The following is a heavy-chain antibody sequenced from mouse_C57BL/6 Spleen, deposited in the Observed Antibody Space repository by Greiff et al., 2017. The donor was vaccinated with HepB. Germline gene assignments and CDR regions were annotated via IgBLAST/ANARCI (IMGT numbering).Heavy chain of an antibody. Sequence: QVQLQQSGAELVKPGASVKISCKASGYAFSSYWMNWVKQRPGKGLEWIGQIYPGDGDTNYNGKFKGKATLTADKSSSTAYMQLSSLTSEDSAVYFCARFNGSSYDYFDYWGQGTTLTVSS. J-gene: IGHJ2*01. D-gene: IGHD1-1*01. CDR1: GYAFSSYW. V-gene: IGHV1-80*01. CDR2: IYPGDGDT. CDR3: ARFNGSSYDYFDY.